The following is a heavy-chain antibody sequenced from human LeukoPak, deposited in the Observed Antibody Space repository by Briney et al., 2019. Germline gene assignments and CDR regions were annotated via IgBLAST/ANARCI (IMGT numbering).Heavy chain of an antibody. CDR2: VDHSGST. J-gene: IGHJ3*02. CDR3: ARGNRPYGEHEAFDI. CDR1: DESFSGYY. Sequence: SETLSLTCAVYDESFSGYYCSWIRQPPRKGLEWIGEVDHSGSTNYNPSLQSRVTISVDTSKNQFSLKVSSVSAADTAVYYCARGNRPYGEHEAFDIWGHGTTVTVSP. D-gene: IGHD3-10*01. V-gene: IGHV4-34*01.